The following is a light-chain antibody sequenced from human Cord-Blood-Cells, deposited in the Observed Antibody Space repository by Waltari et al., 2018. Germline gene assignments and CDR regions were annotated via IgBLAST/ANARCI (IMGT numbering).Light chain of an antibody. V-gene: IGLV2-14*01. Sequence: QSALTQPASVSGSPGQSITISCTGTSRDVGGYNYVSWYQQHPGKAPKRMIYDVRNRPAGVSNRFSGSKSGNTASLTISGLQAEDEADYYGSSYTSSSTLVVFGGGTKLTVL. CDR1: SRDVGGYNY. J-gene: IGLJ2*01. CDR3: SSYTSSSTLVV. CDR2: DVR.